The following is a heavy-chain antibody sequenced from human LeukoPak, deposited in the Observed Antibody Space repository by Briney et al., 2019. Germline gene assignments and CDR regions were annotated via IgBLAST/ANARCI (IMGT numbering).Heavy chain of an antibody. CDR1: GFTFSSYE. D-gene: IGHD5-18*01. CDR2: ISSSGSTI. V-gene: IGHV3-48*03. J-gene: IGHJ3*02. Sequence: GGSLTLSCAASGFTFSSYEMNWVRQAPGKGLEWVSYISSSGSTIYYADSVKGRFTISRDNAKNSLYLQMNSLRAEDTAVYYCAREERRITAMVPYAFDIWGQGTMVAVSS. CDR3: AREERRITAMVPYAFDI.